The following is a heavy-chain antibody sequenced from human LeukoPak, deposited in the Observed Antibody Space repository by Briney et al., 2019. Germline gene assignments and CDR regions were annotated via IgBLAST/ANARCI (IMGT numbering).Heavy chain of an antibody. J-gene: IGHJ4*02. D-gene: IGHD6-19*01. V-gene: IGHV3-21*01. Sequence: PGGPLRLSCTASGFTFGDFAMSWVRQAPGKGLEWVSSISSSSSYMSYADSVKGRFTISRDNAKNSLYLQMNSLRAEDTAVYYCARESGRAGFDYWGQGTLVTVSS. CDR1: GFTFGDFA. CDR3: ARESGRAGFDY. CDR2: ISSSSSYM.